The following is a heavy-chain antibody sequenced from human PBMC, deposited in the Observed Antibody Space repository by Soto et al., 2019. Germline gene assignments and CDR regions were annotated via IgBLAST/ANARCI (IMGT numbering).Heavy chain of an antibody. CDR1: GYTFTGYY. CDR2: INPNSGGT. J-gene: IGHJ3*02. CDR3: ALLGYCSSTSCYGDAFDI. V-gene: IGHV1-2*04. D-gene: IGHD2-2*01. Sequence: ASVKVSCKASGYTFTGYYMHWVRQAPGQRLEWMGWINPNSGGTNYAQKFQGWVTMTRDTSISTAYMELSRLRSDDTAVYYCALLGYCSSTSCYGDAFDIWGQGTMVTVSS.